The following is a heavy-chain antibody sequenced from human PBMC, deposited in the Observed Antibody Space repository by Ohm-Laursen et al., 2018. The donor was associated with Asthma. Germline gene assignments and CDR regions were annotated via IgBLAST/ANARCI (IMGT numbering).Heavy chain of an antibody. V-gene: IGHV3-7*05. J-gene: IGHJ4*02. CDR1: GFTFSNHW. Sequence: SLRLSCAASGFTFSNHWMTWVRQALGRGLEWVANINQDGSIWGYVDSVKGRFAISRDNAHNSLYLQMNSLRAEDTAFYYCAVSIYAYGEGAYWGQGTLVTVSS. D-gene: IGHD3-10*01. CDR3: AVSIYAYGEGAY. CDR2: INQDGSIW.